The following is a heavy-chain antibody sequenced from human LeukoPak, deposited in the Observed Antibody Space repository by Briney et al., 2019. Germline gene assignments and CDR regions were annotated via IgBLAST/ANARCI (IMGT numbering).Heavy chain of an antibody. J-gene: IGHJ4*02. CDR1: GFTFSSYA. V-gene: IGHV3-30-3*01. CDR3: ARGGAAAGTSTGDFDY. Sequence: PGVSLRLSCAASGFTFSSYAMHWVRQAPGKGLEWVAVISYDGSNKYYADSVKGRFTISRDNSKNTLYLQMNSLRAEDTAVYYCARGGAAAGTSTGDFDYWGQGTLVTVSS. CDR2: ISYDGSNK. D-gene: IGHD6-13*01.